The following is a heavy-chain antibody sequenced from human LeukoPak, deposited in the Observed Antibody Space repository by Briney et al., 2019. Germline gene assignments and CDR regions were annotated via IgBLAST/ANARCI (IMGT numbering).Heavy chain of an antibody. Sequence: SVKVSCKASGGTFSSYAISWVRQAPGQGLEWMGGIIPIFGTANYAQKFQGRVTLTADESTSTAYMELSSLRSEDTAVYYCATDLYVLVGGAFDIWGQGTMVTVSS. CDR1: GGTFSSYA. D-gene: IGHD3-16*01. J-gene: IGHJ3*02. CDR2: IIPIFGTA. CDR3: ATDLYVLVGGAFDI. V-gene: IGHV1-69*13.